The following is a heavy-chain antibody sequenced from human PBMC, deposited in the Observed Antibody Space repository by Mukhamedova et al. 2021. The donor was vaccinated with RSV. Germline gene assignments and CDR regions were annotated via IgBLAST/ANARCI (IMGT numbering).Heavy chain of an antibody. J-gene: IGHJ4*02. V-gene: IGHV1-69*01. Sequence: QWYQRRVTITADESASTAYMELSSLRSEDTAVYYCARRYSSSSPIDYWGQGTLVTVSS. D-gene: IGHD6-6*01. CDR3: ARRYSSSSPIDY.